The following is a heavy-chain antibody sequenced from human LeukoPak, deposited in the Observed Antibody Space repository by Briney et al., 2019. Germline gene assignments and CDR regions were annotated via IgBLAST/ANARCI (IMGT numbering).Heavy chain of an antibody. CDR2: INTNTGNP. D-gene: IGHD3-22*01. V-gene: IGHV7-4-1*02. CDR3: ASAQNYYDSSGYPEYFQH. CDR1: GYTFTSYA. J-gene: IGHJ1*01. Sequence: ASVKVSCKASGYTFTSYAMNWVRQAPGQGLEWMGWINTNTGNPTYAQGFTGRFVFSLDTSVSTAYPQISSLKAEDTAVYYCASAQNYYDSSGYPEYFQHWGQGTLVTVSS.